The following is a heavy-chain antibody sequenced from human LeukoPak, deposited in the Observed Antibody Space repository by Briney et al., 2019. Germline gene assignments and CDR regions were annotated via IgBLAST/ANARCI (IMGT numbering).Heavy chain of an antibody. J-gene: IGHJ5*02. Sequence: GGSLRLSCAASGFTFSSYGMHWVRQAPGKGLEWVAFIRYDGSNKYYADSVKGRFTISRDNSKNTLYLQMNSLRAEDTAVYYCARDNGYSSSWYYENWFDPWGQGTLVTVSS. V-gene: IGHV3-30*02. CDR3: ARDNGYSSSWYYENWFDP. CDR2: IRYDGSNK. CDR1: GFTFSSYG. D-gene: IGHD6-13*01.